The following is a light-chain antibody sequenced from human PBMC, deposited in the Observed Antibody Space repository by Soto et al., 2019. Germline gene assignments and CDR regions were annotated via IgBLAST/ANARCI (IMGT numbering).Light chain of an antibody. Sequence: EVALTQSPATLSLSPGERATLSCRASQSVSAYLAWYQQKPGQPPRLLIYDASNRATGIPARFSGSGSGTDFTLTISTLEPEDFAVYYCQHRSSWPVTFGGGTRVEIK. CDR2: DAS. CDR1: QSVSAY. V-gene: IGKV3-11*01. CDR3: QHRSSWPVT. J-gene: IGKJ4*01.